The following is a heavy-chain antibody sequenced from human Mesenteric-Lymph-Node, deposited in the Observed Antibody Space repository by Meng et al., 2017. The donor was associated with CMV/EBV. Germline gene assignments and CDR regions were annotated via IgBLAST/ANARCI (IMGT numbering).Heavy chain of an antibody. J-gene: IGHJ4*02. CDR3: VKGKYSSSYYFDY. CDR2: ISSDENNQ. CDR1: GFKLSGDA. D-gene: IGHD6-6*01. Sequence: AGFKLSGDAMHWVRQGPGKGLEWVAVISSDENNQLYADSVKGRFTIAKDTSKNTLYLQMNSLRPEDTAGYRCVKGKYSSSYYFDYWGQGTLVTVSS. V-gene: IGHV3-30*04.